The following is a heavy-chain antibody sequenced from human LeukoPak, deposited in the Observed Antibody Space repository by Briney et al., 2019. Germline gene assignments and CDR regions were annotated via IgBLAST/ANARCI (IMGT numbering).Heavy chain of an antibody. J-gene: IGHJ4*02. D-gene: IGHD5-18*01. V-gene: IGHV3-30*18. CDR1: GFTFSSYG. CDR2: ISYDGSNK. Sequence: GGSLRLSCAASGFTFSSYGMHWVRQAPGKGLEWVAVISYDGSNKYYADSVKGRFTISRDNSKNTLYLQMNSLRAEDTAVYYCAKDLGDITMVTWGQGTLLTVSS. CDR3: AKDLGDITMVT.